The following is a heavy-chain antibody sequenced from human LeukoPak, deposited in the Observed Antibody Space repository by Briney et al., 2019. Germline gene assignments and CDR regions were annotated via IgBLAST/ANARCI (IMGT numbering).Heavy chain of an antibody. CDR3: ARQTPGSPYDY. D-gene: IGHD3-10*01. CDR2: IYPGDTDT. V-gene: IGHV5-51*01. CDR1: GYSFTSYC. Sequence: GESLKISCKGSGYSFTSYCIGWVRQMPGKGLEWVGVIYPGDTDTRYSPSFQGQVTISADKSISTAYLQWSSLKASDTAMYYCARQTPGSPYDYWGQGTLVTVSS. J-gene: IGHJ4*02.